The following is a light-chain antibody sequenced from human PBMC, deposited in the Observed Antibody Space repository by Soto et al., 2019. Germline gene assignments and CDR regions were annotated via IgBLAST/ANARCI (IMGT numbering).Light chain of an antibody. CDR2: DVT. J-gene: IGLJ2*01. V-gene: IGLV2-14*01. Sequence: QSALTQPASVSGSPGQWITISCTGTSSDIGVYNYVSWYQQHPGKAPKLMIYDVTKRPSGVSNRFSGSKSGNTASLTISGLQAEDEADYYCTSYRGSGIFEVFGGGTKLTVL. CDR1: SSDIGVYNY. CDR3: TSYRGSGIFEV.